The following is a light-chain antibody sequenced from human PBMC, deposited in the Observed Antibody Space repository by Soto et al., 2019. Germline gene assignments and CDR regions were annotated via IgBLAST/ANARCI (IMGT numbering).Light chain of an antibody. J-gene: IGKJ1*01. Sequence: EIPCSRTPSFPCASLQDRVTITCRASQGINIFLAWFQQKPGKAPNRLIYAASSLQSGVTSRFSGSGSWTDFTLTIISRQHEDFLAEYCQQRYSSPCTFGQGTKVDIK. CDR1: QGINIF. CDR2: AAS. V-gene: IGKV1-39*01. CDR3: QQRYSSPCT.